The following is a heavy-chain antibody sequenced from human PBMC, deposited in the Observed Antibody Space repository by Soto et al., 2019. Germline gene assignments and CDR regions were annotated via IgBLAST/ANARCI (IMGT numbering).Heavy chain of an antibody. CDR3: ARRRSVGSRTIFDS. V-gene: IGHV3-7*01. CDR1: GFTFSSYW. CDR2: INEDGSDK. Sequence: EVQLVESGGGLVQPGGSLRLSCAASGFTFSSYWMNWVRQAPGKGLEWVTNINEDGSDKYYVDSVKGRFTISRDNAKNSLYLQMDSLRAEVTAVYYCARRRSVGSRTIFDSWGQGTLVTVSS. D-gene: IGHD2-15*01. J-gene: IGHJ4*02.